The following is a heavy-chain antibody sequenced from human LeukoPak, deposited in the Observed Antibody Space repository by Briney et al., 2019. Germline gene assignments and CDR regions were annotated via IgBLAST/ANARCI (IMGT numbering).Heavy chain of an antibody. CDR1: GFTFSSYA. V-gene: IGHV3-30-3*01. D-gene: IGHD4-23*01. Sequence: GGSLRLSCAASGFTFSSYAMHWVRQAPGKGLEWVAVISYDGSNKYYADSVKGRFTISRDNSKNTLYLQMNSLRAEDTAVYYCARDRGTVALDYWGQGTLVTVSS. CDR3: ARDRGTVALDY. J-gene: IGHJ4*02. CDR2: ISYDGSNK.